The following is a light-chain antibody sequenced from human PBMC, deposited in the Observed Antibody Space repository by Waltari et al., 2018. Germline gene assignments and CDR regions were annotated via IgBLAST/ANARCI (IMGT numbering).Light chain of an antibody. CDR3: MQALQTPRT. CDR2: AAS. Sequence: AIRMTQSPSSFSASTGDRVTITCRASQGISSYLAWYQQKPGKAPKLLIYAASTLQSGVPSRFSGSGSGTDFTRKISRVEAEDVGVYYCMQALQTPRTFGQGTKLDLK. V-gene: IGKV1-8*01. CDR1: QGISSY. J-gene: IGKJ2*02.